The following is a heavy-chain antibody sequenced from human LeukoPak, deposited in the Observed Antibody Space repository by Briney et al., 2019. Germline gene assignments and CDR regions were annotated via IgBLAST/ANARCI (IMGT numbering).Heavy chain of an antibody. Sequence: GGSLRLSCAASGFTFSSYAMSWVRQAPGKGLEWVSAISNSGGGTYYADSVKGRFTISRDNSKNTLYLQMNSLRAEDTAVYYCARDPLPAAINYFDYWGQGTLVTVSS. CDR3: ARDPLPAAINYFDY. CDR2: ISNSGGGT. CDR1: GFTFSSYA. V-gene: IGHV3-23*01. J-gene: IGHJ4*02. D-gene: IGHD2-2*01.